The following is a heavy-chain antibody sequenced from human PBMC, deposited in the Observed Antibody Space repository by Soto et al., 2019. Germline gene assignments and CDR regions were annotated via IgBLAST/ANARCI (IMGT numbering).Heavy chain of an antibody. V-gene: IGHV4-61*01. J-gene: IGHJ1*01. Sequence: QVQLQESGPGLVKPSETLSLTCTVSGGSVSSGNDYWSWIRQPPGKGLEWIGYIYHSGSTNYNPSLKSRLTISGDTSKNQVSLKLTSVTAADTAVYYCARGVYYEYFRYWGQGTLVTVSS. CDR2: IYHSGST. D-gene: IGHD1-20*01. CDR1: GGSVSSGNDY. CDR3: ARGVYYEYFRY.